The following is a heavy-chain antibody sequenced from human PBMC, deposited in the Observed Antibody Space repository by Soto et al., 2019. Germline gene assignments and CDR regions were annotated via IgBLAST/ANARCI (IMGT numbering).Heavy chain of an antibody. Sequence: ASVKVSCKASGYTFTGYCMHWVRQAPGQGLEWMGWINPNSGGTNYAQKFQGWVTMTRDTSISTAYMELSRLRSDDTAVYYCARDLGRIAAAGYYYYGMDVWGQGTTVTVS. V-gene: IGHV1-2*04. D-gene: IGHD6-13*01. J-gene: IGHJ6*02. CDR2: INPNSGGT. CDR1: GYTFTGYC. CDR3: ARDLGRIAAAGYYYYGMDV.